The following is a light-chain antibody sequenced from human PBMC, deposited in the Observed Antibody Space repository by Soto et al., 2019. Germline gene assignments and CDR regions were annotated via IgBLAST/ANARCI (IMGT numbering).Light chain of an antibody. CDR3: ASYTTSSTYV. Sequence: QYALTQPASVSGSPGQSITISCTGTSSDVGGYNYVSWYQQVPGKAPKLIIYEVSNRPSGVSARFSGSRSGNTASLSISGLQADDEADYYCASYTTSSTYVFGTGTKVTVL. CDR1: SSDVGGYNY. V-gene: IGLV2-14*01. CDR2: EVS. J-gene: IGLJ1*01.